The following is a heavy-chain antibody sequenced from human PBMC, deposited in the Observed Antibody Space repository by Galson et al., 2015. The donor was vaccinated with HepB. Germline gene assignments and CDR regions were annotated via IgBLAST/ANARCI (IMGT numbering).Heavy chain of an antibody. D-gene: IGHD3-22*01. CDR2: FDPEDGET. CDR3: ATDLPYYYDSSDAMGSFDY. V-gene: IGHV1-24*01. CDR1: GYTLTELS. J-gene: IGHJ4*02. Sequence: SVKVSCKVSGYTLTELSMHWVRQAPGKGLEWMGGFDPEDGETIYAQKFQGRVTMTEDTSTDTAYMELSSLRSEDTAVYYCATDLPYYYDSSDAMGSFDYWGQGTLVTVSS.